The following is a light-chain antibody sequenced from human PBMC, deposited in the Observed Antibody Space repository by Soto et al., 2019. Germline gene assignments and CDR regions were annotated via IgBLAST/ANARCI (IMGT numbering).Light chain of an antibody. CDR3: ASYAGSRTYV. V-gene: IGLV2-8*01. CDR2: EVN. Sequence: QSVLTQPPSASGSPGQSVTISCTGTSSDVGGYDYVSWYQQLPGKAPKLVIYEVNKRPSGVPERFSGSKSASTASLTISGLQAEDEGDYYCASYAGSRTYVFGSGTKVTVL. CDR1: SSDVGGYDY. J-gene: IGLJ1*01.